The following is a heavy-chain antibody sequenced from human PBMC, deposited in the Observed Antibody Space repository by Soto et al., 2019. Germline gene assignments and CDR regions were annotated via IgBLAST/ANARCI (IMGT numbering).Heavy chain of an antibody. D-gene: IGHD6-13*01. V-gene: IGHV1-69*13. Sequence: SVKVSCKASGGTFSSYAISWVRQSPGQGLEWMGGIIPIFGTANYAQKFQGRVTITADESTSTAYMELSSLRSEDTAVYYCATTYSSSWYYYGMDVWGQGTTVTVSS. CDR1: GGTFSSYA. J-gene: IGHJ6*02. CDR2: IIPIFGTA. CDR3: ATTYSSSWYYYGMDV.